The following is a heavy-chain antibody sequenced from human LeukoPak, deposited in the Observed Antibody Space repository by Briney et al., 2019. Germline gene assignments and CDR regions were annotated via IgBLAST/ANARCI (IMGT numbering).Heavy chain of an antibody. J-gene: IGHJ6*02. V-gene: IGHV3-48*01. CDR3: ARDEPAAILGADGMDV. D-gene: IGHD2-2*02. CDR2: ISSSSSTI. CDR1: GVTFSSYS. Sequence: GGSLRLSCAASGVTFSSYSMNWVRQAPGKGREWVSYISSSSSTIYYADSVKGRFTISRDNAKNSLYLQMNSLRAEDTAVYYCARDEPAAILGADGMDVWGQGTTVTVSS.